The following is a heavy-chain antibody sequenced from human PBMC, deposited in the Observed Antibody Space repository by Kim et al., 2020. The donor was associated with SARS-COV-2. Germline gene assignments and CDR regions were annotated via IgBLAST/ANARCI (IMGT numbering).Heavy chain of an antibody. CDR2: IKSKTDGGTT. V-gene: IGHV3-15*01. D-gene: IGHD6-19*01. J-gene: IGHJ2*01. CDR1: GFTFSNAW. CDR3: TTEWLDGGYFDL. Sequence: GGSLRLSCAASGFTFSNAWMSWVRQAPGKGLEWVGRIKSKTDGGTTDYAAPVKGRFTISRDDSKNTLYLQMNSLKTEDTAVYYCTTEWLDGGYFDLWGRGTLVTVSS.